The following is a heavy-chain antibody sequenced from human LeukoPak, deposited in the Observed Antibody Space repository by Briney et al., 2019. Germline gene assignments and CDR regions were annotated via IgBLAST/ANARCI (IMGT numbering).Heavy chain of an antibody. Sequence: SETLSLTCTVSGGSISSSRYYWGRMRQPRGKGLEWIGSMYYSGSTYYNPSLKSRVTISVDTSKNPLSLKLSSVTAADTAVYYCARNQGDSIVVVAAIPLSYFDYWGQGNLVTVSS. V-gene: IGHV4-39*07. CDR3: ARNQGDSIVVVAAIPLSYFDY. CDR2: MYYSGST. CDR1: GGSISSSRYY. D-gene: IGHD2-21*02. J-gene: IGHJ4*02.